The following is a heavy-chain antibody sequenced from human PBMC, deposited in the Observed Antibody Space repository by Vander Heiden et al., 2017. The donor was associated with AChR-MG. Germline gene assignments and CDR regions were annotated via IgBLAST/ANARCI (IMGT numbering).Heavy chain of an antibody. Sequence: QVQLVQSRAEVKKPGASVKVSCKASGYTFTSYDINWVRQATGQGLEWMGWMNPNSGNTGYAQKFQGRVTMTRNTSISTAYMELSSLRSEDTAVYYCARLPRSNYCYYYYYMDVWGKGTTVTVSS. CDR2: MNPNSGNT. CDR3: ARLPRSNYCYYYYYMDV. D-gene: IGHD4-4*01. CDR1: GYTFTSYD. V-gene: IGHV1-8*02. J-gene: IGHJ6*03.